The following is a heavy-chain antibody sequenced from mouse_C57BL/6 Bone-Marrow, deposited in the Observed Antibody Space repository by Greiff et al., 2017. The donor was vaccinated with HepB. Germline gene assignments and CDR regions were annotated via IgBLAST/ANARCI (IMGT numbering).Heavy chain of an antibody. CDR2: IDPSDSYT. CDR3: ARDYDYDGEGFAY. D-gene: IGHD2-4*01. Sequence: VQLQQPGAELVMPGASVKLSCKASGYTFTSYWMHWVKQRPGQGLEWIGEIDPSDSYTNYNQKFKGKSTLTVDKSSSTAYMQLSSLTSEDSAVYDCARDYDYDGEGFAYWGQGTLVTVSA. J-gene: IGHJ3*01. V-gene: IGHV1-69*01. CDR1: GYTFTSYW.